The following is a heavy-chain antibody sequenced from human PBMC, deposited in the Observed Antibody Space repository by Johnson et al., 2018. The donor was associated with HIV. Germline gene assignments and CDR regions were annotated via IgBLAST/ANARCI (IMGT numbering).Heavy chain of an antibody. V-gene: IGHV3-30*04. J-gene: IGHJ3*02. D-gene: IGHD3-22*01. CDR1: GFTFSSYA. Sequence: QVQLVESGGGVVQPGRSLRLSCAASGFTFSSYAMHWVRQAPGKGLEWVAFIRYDGSNKYYADSVKGRFTISRDNSKNTLYLQMNSLRAEDTAVYYCTSGSYYYDSRGSLVPAFDIWGQGTMVTVSS. CDR3: TSGSYYYDSRGSLVPAFDI. CDR2: IRYDGSNK.